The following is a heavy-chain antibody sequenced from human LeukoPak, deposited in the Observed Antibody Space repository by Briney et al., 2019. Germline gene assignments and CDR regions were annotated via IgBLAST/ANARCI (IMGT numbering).Heavy chain of an antibody. J-gene: IGHJ4*02. Sequence: GSLRLSCAASGFTFSSYEMSWVRQAPGKGLEWVSYISTSGITTNYADSVKGRFTISRGNAKNSLYLQMNSLRAEDTAVYYCARGYSSGWYFGYWGQGILVTVSS. CDR1: GFTFSSYE. CDR2: ISTSGITT. CDR3: ARGYSSGWYFGY. D-gene: IGHD6-19*01. V-gene: IGHV3-48*03.